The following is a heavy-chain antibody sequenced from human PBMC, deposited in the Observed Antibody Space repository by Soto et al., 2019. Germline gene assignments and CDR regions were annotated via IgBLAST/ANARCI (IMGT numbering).Heavy chain of an antibody. Sequence: ASVKVSCKASGYTFTSYYMHWVRQAPGQGLEWMGWINPNSGGTNYAQKFQGWVTMTRDTSISTAYMELSRLRSDDTAVYYCASSIAAAGSDAFDIWGQGTMVTVSS. J-gene: IGHJ3*02. V-gene: IGHV1-2*04. CDR2: INPNSGGT. D-gene: IGHD6-13*01. CDR3: ASSIAAAGSDAFDI. CDR1: GYTFTSYY.